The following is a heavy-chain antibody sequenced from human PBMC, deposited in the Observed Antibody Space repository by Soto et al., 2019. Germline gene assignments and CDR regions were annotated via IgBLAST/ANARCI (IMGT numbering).Heavy chain of an antibody. J-gene: IGHJ6*03. CDR3: ARDRRGIAVVGTWDYYYYMDV. V-gene: IGHV4-34*01. CDR1: GGSFSGYY. CDR2: INHSGST. D-gene: IGHD6-19*01. Sequence: PSETLSLTCAVYGGSFSGYYWSWIRQPPGKGLEWIGEINHSGSTNYNPSLKSRVTISVDTSKNQFSLKLSSVTAADTAVYYCARDRRGIAVVGTWDYYYYMDVWGKGTTVTVSS.